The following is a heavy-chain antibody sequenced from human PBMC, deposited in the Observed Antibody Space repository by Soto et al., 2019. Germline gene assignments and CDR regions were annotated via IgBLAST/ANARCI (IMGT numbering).Heavy chain of an antibody. V-gene: IGHV4-31*03. D-gene: IGHD5-12*01. CDR1: GGSISSGGYY. CDR2: IYYSGRT. Sequence: SETLSLTCTVSGGSISSGGYYWSWIRQHPGKGLEWIGYIYYSGRTYYNPSLKSRVTISVDTSKNQFSLKLSSVTAADTAMYYCASVRGYSGYDTYYYFDYWGQGTLVTDS. J-gene: IGHJ4*02. CDR3: ASVRGYSGYDTYYYFDY.